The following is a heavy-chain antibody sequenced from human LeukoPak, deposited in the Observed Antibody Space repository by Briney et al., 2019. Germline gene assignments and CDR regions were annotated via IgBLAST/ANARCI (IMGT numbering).Heavy chain of an antibody. V-gene: IGHV1-69*13. Sequence: SVKVSCKAPGGTFSSYAISWVRQAPGQGLEWMGGIIPIFGTANYAQKFQGRVTITADESTSTAYMELSSLRSEDTAVYYCARVYYDSSGYFPPYYYYYGMDVWGQGTTVTVSS. CDR2: IIPIFGTA. CDR1: GGTFSSYA. CDR3: ARVYYDSSGYFPPYYYYYGMDV. J-gene: IGHJ6*02. D-gene: IGHD3-22*01.